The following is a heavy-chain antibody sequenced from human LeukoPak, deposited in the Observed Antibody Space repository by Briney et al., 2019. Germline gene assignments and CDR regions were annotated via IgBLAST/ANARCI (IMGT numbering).Heavy chain of an antibody. D-gene: IGHD6-19*01. J-gene: IGHJ4*02. CDR1: GFTFSDYY. CDR3: ARGSWLISFEY. V-gene: IGHV3-11*01. CDR2: ISFSGSTI. Sequence: PGGSLRLSCAASGFTFSDYYMSWIRQAPGKGLEWVSYISFSGSTIYYADSVKGRFTISRDNAKNSLYLQMNSLRVDDTAFYYCARGSWLISFEYWGQGMLVSVST.